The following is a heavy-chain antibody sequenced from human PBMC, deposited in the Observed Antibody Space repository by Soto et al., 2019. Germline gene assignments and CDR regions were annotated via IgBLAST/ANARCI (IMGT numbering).Heavy chain of an antibody. D-gene: IGHD2-21*02. CDR1: GGSFRGNY. J-gene: IGHJ6*02. CDR3: ARGGPRVVTAIPHYYYYYGMDV. Sequence: QVQLQRGGAGLLKPSKTLSLTCAVYGGSFRGNYWSWIRQPPGKGLEWIGEINHRGSTNYNPSLKSRVTISVDTSKNQFSLKLSSVTAADTAVYYCARGGPRVVTAIPHYYYYYGMDVWGQGTTVTVSS. V-gene: IGHV4-34*01. CDR2: INHRGST.